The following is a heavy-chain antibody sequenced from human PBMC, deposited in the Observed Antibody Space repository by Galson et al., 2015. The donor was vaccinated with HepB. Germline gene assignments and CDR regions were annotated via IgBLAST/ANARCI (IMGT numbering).Heavy chain of an antibody. D-gene: IGHD3-10*01. J-gene: IGHJ4*02. Sequence: ETLSLTCAVSGDSISNDRWWSWVRQPPGEGLEWIGEAYHSGGTNYRPSLKSRVTISVNKSKNQFSLKLTSVTAADTAVYYCARAKEGRGYFDYWGQGTLVTVSS. V-gene: IGHV4-4*02. CDR1: GDSISNDRW. CDR3: ARAKEGRGYFDY. CDR2: AYHSGGT.